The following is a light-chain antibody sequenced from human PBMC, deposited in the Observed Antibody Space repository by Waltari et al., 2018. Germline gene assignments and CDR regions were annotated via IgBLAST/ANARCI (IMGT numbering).Light chain of an antibody. Sequence: QSALTQPPSVSGSPGQSVTISCTGTSNDVGPFDRVSWYQQPPGTAPKLLIFEVSNRHAGVPGHFSGSASGNTATLTISGLQAEDEADYYCCLYTTNFYVFAPATKVTVL. V-gene: IGLV2-18*01. J-gene: IGLJ1*01. CDR3: CLYTTNFYV. CDR2: EVS. CDR1: SNDVGPFDR.